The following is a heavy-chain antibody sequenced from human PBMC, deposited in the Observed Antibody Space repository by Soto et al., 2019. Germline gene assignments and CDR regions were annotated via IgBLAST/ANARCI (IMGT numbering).Heavy chain of an antibody. J-gene: IGHJ4*02. D-gene: IGHD2-21*01. CDR1: GLPHSSFA. CDR3: AKDAVYNDGLWLMDH. V-gene: IGHV3-23*05. Sequence: EVHLLESGGGLVQPGGSLRLSCTASGLPHSSFAMMWVRQAPGKGLECVAGIYGSDRGIEYADSVKGRFTISRDNSRNTVYLQMTDLRADDTAVYYCAKDAVYNDGLWLMDHWGQGTQVTVSS. CDR2: IYGSDRGI.